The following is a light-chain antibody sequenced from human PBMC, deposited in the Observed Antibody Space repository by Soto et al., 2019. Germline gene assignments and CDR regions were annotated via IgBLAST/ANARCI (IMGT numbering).Light chain of an antibody. J-gene: IGKJ2*01. CDR2: LGS. CDR3: MQALQTPMYT. Sequence: DIVMTQSPLSLPVTPGEPASISCRSSQSLLHSNGYNYLDWYLQKPGQSPQLLIYLGSNRASRVPDRFSGSGSGKDFTLKISRVEAEDVGVYYCMQALQTPMYTFGQGTKLEIK. CDR1: QSLLHSNGYNY. V-gene: IGKV2-28*01.